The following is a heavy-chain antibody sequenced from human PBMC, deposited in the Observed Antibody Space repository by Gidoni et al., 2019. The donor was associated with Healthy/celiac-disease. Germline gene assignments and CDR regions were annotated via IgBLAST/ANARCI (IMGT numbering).Heavy chain of an antibody. CDR2: IYYSGST. CDR1: GGSISSSCYY. CDR3: AIRFNWFDP. Sequence: QLQLQESGPGLVKPSETLSLTCTVSGGSISSSCYYWGWVRQPPGKGLEWIGSIYYSGSTYYNPSLKSRVTISVDTSKNQFSLKLSSVTAADTAVYYCAIRFNWFDPWGQGTLVTVSS. J-gene: IGHJ5*02. V-gene: IGHV4-39*01.